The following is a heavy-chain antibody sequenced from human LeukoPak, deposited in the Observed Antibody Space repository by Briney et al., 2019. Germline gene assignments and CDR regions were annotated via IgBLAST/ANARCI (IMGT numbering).Heavy chain of an antibody. Sequence: GESLKISCKGSGYSFTSYWIGWVHQMPGKGLEWMGIIYPVDSDTRYSPSFQGQVTISADESITTAYLQWSSLKASDTAMYYCARRLLGYCSSTSCYTDAFDIWGQGTMVTVSS. CDR2: IYPVDSDT. CDR3: ARRLLGYCSSTSCYTDAFDI. D-gene: IGHD2-2*02. CDR1: GYSFTSYW. J-gene: IGHJ3*02. V-gene: IGHV5-51*07.